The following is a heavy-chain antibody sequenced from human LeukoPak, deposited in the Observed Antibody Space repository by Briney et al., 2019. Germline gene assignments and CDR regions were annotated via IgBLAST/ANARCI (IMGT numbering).Heavy chain of an antibody. D-gene: IGHD5-24*01. CDR1: GGTFSSYA. CDR3: ARDNPEVATFDY. J-gene: IGHJ4*02. Sequence: GASVKVSCKASGGTFSSYAISWVRQAPGQGLEWMGGIIPIFGTANYAQKFQGRVTITTDESTSTAYMELSSLRSEDTAVYYCARDNPEVATFDYWGQGTLVTVSS. V-gene: IGHV1-69*05. CDR2: IIPIFGTA.